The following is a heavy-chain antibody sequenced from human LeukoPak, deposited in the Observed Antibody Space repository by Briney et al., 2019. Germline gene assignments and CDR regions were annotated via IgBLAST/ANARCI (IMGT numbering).Heavy chain of an antibody. J-gene: IGHJ5*02. V-gene: IGHV1-18*01. Sequence: ASVKVSCKASGYTFTSYGISWVRQAPGQGLEWMGWISAYNGNTNYAQKLQGRVTMTTDTSTSTAYMELRSLRSDDTAVYYCARDKRWFGELSPLGFDPWGQGTLVTVSS. CDR1: GYTFTSYG. CDR2: ISAYNGNT. D-gene: IGHD3-10*01. CDR3: ARDKRWFGELSPLGFDP.